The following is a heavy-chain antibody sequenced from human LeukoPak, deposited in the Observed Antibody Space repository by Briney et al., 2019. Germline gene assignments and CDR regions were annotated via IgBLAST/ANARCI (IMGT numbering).Heavy chain of an antibody. Sequence: GGSLRLSCAASGFTFSSYAMSWVRQAPGKGLEWVSAISGSGGSTYYADSVKGRFTISRDNSKNTLYLQMNSLRAEDTAVDYCAKDGSGFSDAFDIWGQGTMVTVSS. J-gene: IGHJ3*02. CDR2: ISGSGGST. V-gene: IGHV3-23*01. D-gene: IGHD3-3*01. CDR1: GFTFSSYA. CDR3: AKDGSGFSDAFDI.